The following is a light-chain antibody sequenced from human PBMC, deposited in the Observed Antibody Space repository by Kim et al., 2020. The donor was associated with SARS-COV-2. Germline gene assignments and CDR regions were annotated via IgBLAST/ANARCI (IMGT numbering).Light chain of an antibody. Sequence: DIQLTQSPSSLSASVGDRVTITCRASQGISRSLNWYQQKPGRAPTLVIYTASRLESGVPSRFTGSGSGTDFTLTISSLRPEDFATYYCQQSYSSTRSFGQGTKWEIK. CDR1: QGISRS. CDR3: QQSYSSTRS. J-gene: IGKJ2*01. V-gene: IGKV1-39*01. CDR2: TAS.